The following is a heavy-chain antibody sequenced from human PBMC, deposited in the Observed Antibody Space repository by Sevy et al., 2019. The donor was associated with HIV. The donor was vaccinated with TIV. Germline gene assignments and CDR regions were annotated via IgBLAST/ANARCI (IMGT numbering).Heavy chain of an antibody. J-gene: IGHJ2*01. CDR1: GFTVSSNY. V-gene: IGHV3-66*01. CDR3: ARTILGITDWYFDL. CDR2: IYSGGST. D-gene: IGHD7-27*01. Sequence: GGSLRLSCAASGFTVSSNYMSWVRQAPGKGLEWVSVIYSGGSTYYVDSVKGRFTISRDNSKNTLYLQMNSLRAEDTAVYYCARTILGITDWYFDLWGRGTLVTVSS.